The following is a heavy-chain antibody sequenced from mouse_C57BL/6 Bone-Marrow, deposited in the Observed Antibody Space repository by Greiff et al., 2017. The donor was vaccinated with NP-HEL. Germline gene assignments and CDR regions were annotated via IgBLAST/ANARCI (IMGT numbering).Heavy chain of an antibody. D-gene: IGHD1-1*01. Sequence: LVESGAELARPGASVKLSCKASGYTFTSYGISWVKQRTGQGLEWIGEIYPRSGNTYYNEKFKGKATLTADKSSSTAYMELRSLTSEDSAVYFCARERGITTVEAWFAYWGQGTLVTVSA. CDR1: GYTFTSYG. CDR2: IYPRSGNT. CDR3: ARERGITTVEAWFAY. V-gene: IGHV1-81*01. J-gene: IGHJ3*01.